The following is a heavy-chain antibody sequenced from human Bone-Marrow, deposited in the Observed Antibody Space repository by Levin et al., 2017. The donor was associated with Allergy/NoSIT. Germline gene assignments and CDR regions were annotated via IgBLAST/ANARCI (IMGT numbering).Heavy chain of an antibody. J-gene: IGHJ5*02. V-gene: IGHV3-20*01. CDR1: GFTFDDYA. Sequence: GGSLRLSCAASGFTFDDYAMSWVRQAPGKGLEWVSNINWNGGSTSYADSVKGRFTISRDNAKNSLYLQMNSLRAEDTALYHCARGVVFGVVNTNRFDPWGQGTLVTVSS. D-gene: IGHD3-3*01. CDR2: INWNGGST. CDR3: ARGVVFGVVNTNRFDP.